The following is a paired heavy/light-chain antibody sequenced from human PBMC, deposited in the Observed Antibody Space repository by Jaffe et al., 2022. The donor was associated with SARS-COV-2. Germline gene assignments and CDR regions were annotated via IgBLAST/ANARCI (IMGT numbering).Heavy chain of an antibody. CDR2: SSANNGNT. D-gene: IGHD1-26*01. J-gene: IGHJ4*02. CDR1: GYIFTNYG. V-gene: IGHV1-18*01. Sequence: QVQLVQSGAEVKKPGASVKVSCKASGYIFTNYGISWVRKAPGQGLEWMGWSSANNGNTNYAQKFQGRVTMTTDTSTSTAYMELRSLRSDDTAVYYCAKDRSGNSYWFDYFDYWGQGTLVTVSS. CDR3: AKDRSGNSYWFDYFDY.
Light chain of an antibody. Sequence: QTVVTQEPSLTVSPGGTVTLTCASSSGAVTSGYYPNWFQQKPGQAPRALIFSTSNKHSWTPARFSGSLLGDKAALTLSGVQPEDEAEYYCLLYYGGAWVFGGGTKLTVL. CDR1: SGAVTSGYY. J-gene: IGLJ3*02. CDR3: LLYYGGAWV. V-gene: IGLV7-43*01. CDR2: STS.